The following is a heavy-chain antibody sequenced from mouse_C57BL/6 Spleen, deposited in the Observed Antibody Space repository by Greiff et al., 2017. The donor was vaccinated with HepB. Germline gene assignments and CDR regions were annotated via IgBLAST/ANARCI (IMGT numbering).Heavy chain of an antibody. J-gene: IGHJ4*01. Sequence: EVQLQQSGPELVKPGASVKIPCKASGYTFTDYNMDWVKQSHGKSLEWIGDINPNNGGTIYNQKFKGKATLTVDKSYSTAYMELRSLTSEDTAVYYCARGPNYYGSSYDYAMDYWGQGTSVTVSS. CDR1: GYTFTDYN. V-gene: IGHV1-18*01. CDR2: INPNNGGT. CDR3: ARGPNYYGSSYDYAMDY. D-gene: IGHD1-1*01.